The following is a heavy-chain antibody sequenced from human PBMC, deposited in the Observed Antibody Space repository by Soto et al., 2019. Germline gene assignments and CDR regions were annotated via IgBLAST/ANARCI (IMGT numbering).Heavy chain of an antibody. CDR1: GFTFSSYA. D-gene: IGHD3-10*01. CDR2: ISYDGSNK. V-gene: IGHV3-30-3*01. J-gene: IGHJ4*02. CDR3: ARCPPLWFGEGWYFDY. Sequence: QVQLVESGGGVVQPGRSLRLSCAASGFTFSSYAMHWVRQAPGKGLEWVAVISYDGSNKYYADSVKGRFTISRDNSKNTLYLQMNSLRAEDTAVYYCARCPPLWFGEGWYFDYWGQGTLVTVSS.